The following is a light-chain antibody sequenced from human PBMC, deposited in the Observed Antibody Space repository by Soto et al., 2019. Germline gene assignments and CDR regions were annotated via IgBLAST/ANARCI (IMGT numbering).Light chain of an antibody. CDR2: EVT. CDR3: SSYAGSDMGV. J-gene: IGLJ1*01. V-gene: IGLV2-8*01. Sequence: QSAPTQPPSASGSPGQSLTISCTGTRSDVGGYNFVSWYQQHPGKAPKLLIYEVTQRPSGVPDRFSGSKSGNTASLTVSGLQADDEADYYCSSYAGSDMGVFGTGTKLTVL. CDR1: RSDVGGYNF.